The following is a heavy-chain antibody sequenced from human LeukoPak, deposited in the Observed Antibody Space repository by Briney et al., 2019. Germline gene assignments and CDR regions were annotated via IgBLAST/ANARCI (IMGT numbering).Heavy chain of an antibody. V-gene: IGHV4-34*01. CDR1: GGSISSYY. CDR2: INHSGST. J-gene: IGHJ6*03. Sequence: SETLSLTCTVSGGSISSYYWSWIRQPPGKGLEWIGEINHSGSTNYNPSLKSRATISVDTSKNQFSLKLSSVTAADTAVYYCATRTPLNYYYYYMDVWGKGTTVTVSS. CDR3: ATRTPLNYYYYYMDV.